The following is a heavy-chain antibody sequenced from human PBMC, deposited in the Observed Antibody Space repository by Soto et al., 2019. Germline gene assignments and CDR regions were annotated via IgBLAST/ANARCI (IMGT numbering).Heavy chain of an antibody. V-gene: IGHV4-39*01. CDR3: AIHLFGVYILSSWFDP. CDR2: VYHSGTT. D-gene: IGHD2-8*01. CDR1: GGSISSGSSY. Sequence: SETLSLTCTVSGGSISSGSSYWGWIRPPPGKGLEWVGTVYHSGTTYYNPSLKSRVTISVDTSKRQFSLNLSPVTAADTAVYYCAIHLFGVYILSSWFDPWGHGTLVTVSS. J-gene: IGHJ5*02.